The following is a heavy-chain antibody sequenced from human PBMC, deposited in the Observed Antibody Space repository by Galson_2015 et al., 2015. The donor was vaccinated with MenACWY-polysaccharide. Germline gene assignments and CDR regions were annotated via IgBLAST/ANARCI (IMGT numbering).Heavy chain of an antibody. CDR2: IYYSGST. D-gene: IGHD2-2*01. J-gene: IGHJ5*02. V-gene: IGHV4-39*01. CDR3: ARPKPGYCSSTSCPPVRFDP. Sequence: LSLTCTVSGGSISSSSSYWGWIRQPPGTGLEWIGSIYYSGSTYYNPSLKSRVTISVDTSKNQFSLKLSSVTAADTAVYYCARPKPGYCSSTSCPPVRFDPWGQGTLVTVSS. CDR1: GGSISSSSSY.